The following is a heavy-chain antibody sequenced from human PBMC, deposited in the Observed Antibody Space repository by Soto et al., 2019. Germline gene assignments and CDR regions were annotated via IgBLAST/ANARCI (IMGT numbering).Heavy chain of an antibody. D-gene: IGHD2-15*01. CDR2: IYYSGST. CDR3: ARGSSGDCSGGSCCWVYYYGMDV. V-gene: IGHV4-59*01. Sequence: SETLSLTCTVSGGSISSYYWSWIRQPPGKGLEWIGYIYYSGSTNYNPSLKSRVTISLDTSKNQFSLMLRSVTAVDPAVYYCARGSSGDCSGGSCCWVYYYGMDVWGQGTTVTVSS. J-gene: IGHJ6*02. CDR1: GGSISSYY.